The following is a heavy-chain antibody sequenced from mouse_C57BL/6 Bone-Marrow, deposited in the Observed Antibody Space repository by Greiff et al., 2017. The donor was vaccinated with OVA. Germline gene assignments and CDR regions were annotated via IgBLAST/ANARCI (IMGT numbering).Heavy chain of an antibody. CDR2: ISDGGSYT. V-gene: IGHV5-4*01. J-gene: IGHJ2*01. CDR3: ARERVSLLLRGGNYYFDY. D-gene: IGHD1-1*01. CDR1: GFTFSSYA. Sequence: EVQLVESGGGLVKPGGSLKLSCAASGFTFSSYAMSWVRQTPEKRLEWVATISDGGSYTYYPDNVKGRFTISRDNAKNNLYLQMSHLKSEDTAMYYCARERVSLLLRGGNYYFDYWGQGTTLTVSS.